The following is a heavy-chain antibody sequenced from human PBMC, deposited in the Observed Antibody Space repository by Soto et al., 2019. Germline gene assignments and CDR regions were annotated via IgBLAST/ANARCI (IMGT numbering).Heavy chain of an antibody. CDR2: INPNSGGT. CDR1: GYTFTGYY. J-gene: IGHJ6*02. CDR3: ARGRCSGGSCYPYFYYYDMDV. Sequence: GASVKVSCKASGYTFTGYYMHWVRQAPGQGLEWMGWINPNSGGTNYAQKFQGRVTITADKSTSTAYMELSSLKSEDTAVYYCARGRCSGGSCYPYFYYYDMDVWGQGTTVTVSS. D-gene: IGHD2-15*01. V-gene: IGHV1-2*02.